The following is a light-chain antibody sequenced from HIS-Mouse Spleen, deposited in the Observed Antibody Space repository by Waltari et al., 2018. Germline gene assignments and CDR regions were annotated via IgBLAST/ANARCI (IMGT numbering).Light chain of an antibody. CDR2: EDG. V-gene: IGLV3-10*01. Sequence: SYELTQPPSVSVSPGQTARITCSGDALPKKYAYWYQQKSGQAPVLVIYEDGKRPSGIPDGFFGSRSGTMATWPISGAQVDDEADYYCYSTDSSGNHRGPWFGGGTKLTVL. CDR1: ALPKKY. J-gene: IGLJ3*02. CDR3: YSTDSSGNHRGPW.